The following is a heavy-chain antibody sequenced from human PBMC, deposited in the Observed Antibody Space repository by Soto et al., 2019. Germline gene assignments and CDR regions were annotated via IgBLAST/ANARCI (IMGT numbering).Heavy chain of an antibody. J-gene: IGHJ5*02. CDR3: VISGLALHYSASHWFDP. D-gene: IGHD3-22*01. Sequence: SQSVRCRASAVQFRTHGMNRISAKPGGGLEWLSSISDSGHYIYYADSVKVRFTISRDNAKNSLFLQMNSLGGEDTAVYYCVISGLALHYSASHWFDPWGHGTLVSVSS. CDR1: AVQFRTHG. V-gene: IGHV3-21*01. CDR2: ISDSGHYI.